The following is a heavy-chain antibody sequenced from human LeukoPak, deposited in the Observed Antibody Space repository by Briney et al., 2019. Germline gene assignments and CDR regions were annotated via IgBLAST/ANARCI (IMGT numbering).Heavy chain of an antibody. CDR3: AKASGFEDTAMVDFDY. Sequence: PGGSLRLSCAASGFTFDDYAMHWVRQAPGKGLEWVSGISWNSGSIGYADSVKGRFTISRDNAKNSLYLQMNGLRAEDTALYYCAKASGFEDTAMVDFDYWGQGTLVTVSS. V-gene: IGHV3-9*01. D-gene: IGHD5-18*01. CDR1: GFTFDDYA. CDR2: ISWNSGSI. J-gene: IGHJ4*02.